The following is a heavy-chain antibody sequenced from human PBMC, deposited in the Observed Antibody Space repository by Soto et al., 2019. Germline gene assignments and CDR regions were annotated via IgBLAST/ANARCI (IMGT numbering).Heavy chain of an antibody. CDR3: ATYYYDSSGYYWDY. CDR1: GFTFSSYA. D-gene: IGHD3-22*01. CDR2: ISYDGSNK. V-gene: IGHV3-30-3*01. Sequence: XGSLRLSCAASGFTFSSYAMHWVRQAPGKGLEWVAVISYDGSNKYYADSVKGRFTISRDNSKNTLYLQMNSLRAEDTAVYYCATYYYDSSGYYWDYWGQGTLVTVSS. J-gene: IGHJ4*02.